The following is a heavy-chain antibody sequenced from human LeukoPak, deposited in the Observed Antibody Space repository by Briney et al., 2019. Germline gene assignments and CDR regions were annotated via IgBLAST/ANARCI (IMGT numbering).Heavy chain of an antibody. V-gene: IGHV3-33*01. CDR1: GCTLSGYG. CDR3: ATETTTFDY. D-gene: IGHD1-26*01. CDR2: IWYDGSNK. Sequence: GGSLRLSCAASGCTLSGYGMTWVRQAPGKGLEWVAAIWYDGSNKFYADSVKGRFTISRDNSKNTLYLQMNSLRAEDTAVYYCATETTTFDYWGQGTLVTVSS. J-gene: IGHJ4*02.